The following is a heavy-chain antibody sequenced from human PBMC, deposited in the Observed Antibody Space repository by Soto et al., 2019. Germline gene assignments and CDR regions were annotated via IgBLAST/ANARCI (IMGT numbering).Heavy chain of an antibody. V-gene: IGHV4-4*02. CDR2: IYHSGST. CDR3: ARVAVAGTRVDY. D-gene: IGHD6-19*01. J-gene: IGHJ4*02. Sequence: QVQLQESGPGLVKPSGTLSLTCAVSGGSISSSNWWSWVRQPPGKGLEWIGEIYHSGSTNYNPSLKSRVPMTVXXSMSQFSLQLSSVTAAETAVYYCARVAVAGTRVDYWGQGTLVTVSS. CDR1: GGSISSSNW.